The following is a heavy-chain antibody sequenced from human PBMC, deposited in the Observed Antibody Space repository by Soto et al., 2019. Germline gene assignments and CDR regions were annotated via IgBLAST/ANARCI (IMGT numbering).Heavy chain of an antibody. J-gene: IGHJ5*02. CDR3: ARDYGSSWYRWFNP. Sequence: SVKVSCKASGYTFTTDGISWVRQAPGQGLEWMGWISAYNGNTNYAQKVQGRVTMTTDTSTSTAYMELRSLRSDDTAVYYCARDYGSSWYRWFNPWGQGTLVTV. CDR2: ISAYNGNT. V-gene: IGHV1-18*01. CDR1: GYTFTTDG. D-gene: IGHD6-13*01.